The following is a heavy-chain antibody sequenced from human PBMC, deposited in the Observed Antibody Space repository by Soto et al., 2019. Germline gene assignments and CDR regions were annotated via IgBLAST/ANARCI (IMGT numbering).Heavy chain of an antibody. CDR1: GGSFSGYY. CDR3: ARGKYYDFWSGYQNWFDP. CDR2: INHSGST. V-gene: IGHV4-34*01. D-gene: IGHD3-3*01. J-gene: IGHJ5*02. Sequence: SETLSLTCAVYGGSFSGYYWSWIRQPPGKGLEWIGEINHSGSTNYNPSLKSRVTISVDTSKNQFYLKLSSVTAADTAVYYCARGKYYDFWSGYQNWFDPWGQGNPVTVSS.